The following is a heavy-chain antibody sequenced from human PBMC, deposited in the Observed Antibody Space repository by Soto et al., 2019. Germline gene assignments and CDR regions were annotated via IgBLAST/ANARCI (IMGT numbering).Heavy chain of an antibody. CDR2: ISAYNGNT. CDR1: GYTFTNFC. Sequence: QVQLVQSGAEVKKPGASVKVSCKASGYTFTNFCISWVRQAPGQGLEWLGWISAYNGNTYYAQNFQGRVTMTADTPKSTAYMELRSLRSDDTAVYYCAGGGTPIDYWGQGTLVTVSS. V-gene: IGHV1-18*01. D-gene: IGHD3-16*01. CDR3: AGGGTPIDY. J-gene: IGHJ4*02.